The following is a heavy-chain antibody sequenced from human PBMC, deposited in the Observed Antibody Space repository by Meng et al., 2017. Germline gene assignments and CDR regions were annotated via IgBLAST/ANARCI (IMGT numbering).Heavy chain of an antibody. CDR3: ASPRIAARPSQYYYYYYGMDV. Sequence: SVKVSCKASGGTFSSHAISWVRQAPGQGLEWMGGIIPIFGTANYAQKFQGRVTITADKSTSTAYMELSSLRSEDTAVYYCASPRIAARPSQYYYYYYGMDVWGQGTTVTVSS. CDR1: GGTFSSHA. CDR2: IIPIFGTA. J-gene: IGHJ6*02. V-gene: IGHV1-69*06. D-gene: IGHD6-6*01.